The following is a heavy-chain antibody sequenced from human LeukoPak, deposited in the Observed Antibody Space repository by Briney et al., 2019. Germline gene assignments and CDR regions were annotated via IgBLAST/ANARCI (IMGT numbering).Heavy chain of an antibody. Sequence: GGSLRLSCAASGFTFSSYSMNWVRQAPGKGLEWVSYISSSSSTIYYADSVKGRFTISRDNAKNSLYLQMNSLRAEDTAVYYCARDDLLPGSGWYRFDYWGQGTLVTVSS. J-gene: IGHJ4*02. CDR3: ARDDLLPGSGWYRFDY. CDR2: ISSSSSTI. D-gene: IGHD6-19*01. CDR1: GFTFSSYS. V-gene: IGHV3-48*01.